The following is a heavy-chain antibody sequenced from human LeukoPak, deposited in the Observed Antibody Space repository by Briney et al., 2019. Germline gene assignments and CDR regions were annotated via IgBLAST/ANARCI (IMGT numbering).Heavy chain of an antibody. D-gene: IGHD2-15*01. CDR2: INPNSGGT. J-gene: IGHJ4*02. CDR1: GYTFTGYY. CDR3: ARDTGGGSLDY. Sequence: ASVKVSCKASGYTFTGYYMHWVRQAPGQGLEWMGWINPNSGGTNYAQKFQGWVTVARDTSISTAYMELSRLRSDDTAVYYCARDTGGGSLDYWGQGTLVTVSS. V-gene: IGHV1-2*04.